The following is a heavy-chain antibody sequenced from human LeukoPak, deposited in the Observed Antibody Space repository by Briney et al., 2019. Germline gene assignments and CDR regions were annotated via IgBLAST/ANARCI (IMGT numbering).Heavy chain of an antibody. Sequence: KSSETLSLTCAVYGGSFSGYYWSWIRQPPGKGLEWIGEINHSGSTNYNPSLKSRVTISVDTSKNQFSLKLSSVTAADTAVYYCARDRGYSYGRPFDPPYWGQGTLVTVSS. V-gene: IGHV4-34*01. CDR1: GGSFSGYY. CDR2: INHSGST. CDR3: ARDRGYSYGRPFDPPY. J-gene: IGHJ4*02. D-gene: IGHD5-18*01.